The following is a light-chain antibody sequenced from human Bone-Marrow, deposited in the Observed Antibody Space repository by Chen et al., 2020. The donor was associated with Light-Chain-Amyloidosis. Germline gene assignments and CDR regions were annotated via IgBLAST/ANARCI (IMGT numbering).Light chain of an antibody. J-gene: IGLJ2*01. CDR3: QVWDGDSDHHVV. V-gene: IGLV3-21*04. CDR1: NIGIKS. Sequence: SYVLTQPPSVSVAPGETARVTCGANNIGIKSVHWYQQKPGQAPVLVIYYNNDQPSGIPERFSGSNSGNTATLTISRVEAGDEADYYCQVWDGDSDHHVVFGRGTMLTVL. CDR2: YNN.